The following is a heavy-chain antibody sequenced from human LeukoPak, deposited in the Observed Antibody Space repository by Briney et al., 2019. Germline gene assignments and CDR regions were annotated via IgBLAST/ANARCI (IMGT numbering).Heavy chain of an antibody. CDR1: GFIFNSYA. CDR2: ITDSGIRT. V-gene: IGHV3-23*01. J-gene: IGHJ4*02. Sequence: PGGSLRLSCAASGFIFNSYAMAWVRQGPEKGLEWVSSITDSGIRTYYADSVKGRFTISRDNSKNTLFLQMNSLRAEDTAVYYCAKDLKRWENFHYWGQGTLVTVSS. CDR3: AKDLKRWENFHY. D-gene: IGHD5-24*01.